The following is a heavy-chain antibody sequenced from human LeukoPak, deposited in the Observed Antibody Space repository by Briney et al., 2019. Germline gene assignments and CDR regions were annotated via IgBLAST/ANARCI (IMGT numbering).Heavy chain of an antibody. V-gene: IGHV1-2*02. J-gene: IGHJ4*02. CDR1: GYTFTGYY. CDR3: AKILWFGEPPTSPFDY. D-gene: IGHD3-10*01. CDR2: INPNSGGT. Sequence: ASVKVSCKASGYTFTGYYMHWVRQAPGQGLEWVGWINPNSGGTNYAQKFQGRVTMTRDTSISTAYMELSRLRSDDTAVYYCAKILWFGEPPTSPFDYWGQGTLVTVSS.